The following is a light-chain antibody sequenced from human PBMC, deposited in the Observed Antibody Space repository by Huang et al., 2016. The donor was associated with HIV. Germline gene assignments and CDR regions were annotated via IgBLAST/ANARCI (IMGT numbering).Light chain of an antibody. J-gene: IGKJ2*01. CDR2: LGS. CDR3: MQALQTPGT. CDR1: PSLLHTKGYNF. V-gene: IGKV2-28*01. Sequence: DIVMTQSPLSLPVTPGEPASISCRSNPSLLHTKGYNFLDWYLQKPGQSPQVLIYLGSNRASGVPDRFSGSGSGTDFTLKISRVEAEDVGLYYCMQALQTPGTFGQGTKLEIK.